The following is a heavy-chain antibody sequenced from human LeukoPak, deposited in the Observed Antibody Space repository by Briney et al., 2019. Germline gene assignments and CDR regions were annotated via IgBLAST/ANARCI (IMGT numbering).Heavy chain of an antibody. J-gene: IGHJ4*02. D-gene: IGHD2-2*01. CDR1: GGSISSSHYY. CDR3: ARLGGRYCSSTSCYGQDLFDY. CDR2: IYYSGTT. Sequence: SETLSLTXTVSGGSISSSHYYWGWIRQTPGKGLEWIGTIYYSGTTYYNPSLESRVTISVDTSKNQFSLKLSSVTAADTAVYYCARLGGRYCSSTSCYGQDLFDYWGQGTLVTVSS. V-gene: IGHV4-39*01.